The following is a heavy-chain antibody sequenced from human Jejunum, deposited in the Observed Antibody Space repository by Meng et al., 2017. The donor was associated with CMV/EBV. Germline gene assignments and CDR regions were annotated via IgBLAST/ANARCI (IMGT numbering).Heavy chain of an antibody. CDR3: TRDGLQYYEGSTY. V-gene: IGHV1-18*01. D-gene: IGHD3-16*01. J-gene: IGHJ4*02. Sequence: KTSGYTVTPFGITWTRQAPGQGLEWVGWISPYNGDTEYAQNLKGRVTLTTDTSTTTAYMELTSLRSDDTATYYCTRDGLQYYEGSTYWGQGTLVTVSS. CDR2: ISPYNGDT. CDR1: GYTVTPFG.